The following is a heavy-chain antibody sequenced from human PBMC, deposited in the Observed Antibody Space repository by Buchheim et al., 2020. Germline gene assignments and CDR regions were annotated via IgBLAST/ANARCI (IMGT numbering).Heavy chain of an antibody. J-gene: IGHJ4*02. CDR2: INSNANGGTT. Sequence: EVQLVESGGGLVKPGGSLRLSCAASGFTFSNAWMSWVRQVPGKGLEWVGCINSNANGGTTEYAAPVKGRFIISSDDSKSTLYLQMNSLKTEDTAVYYCTIDEYTSSWYAGSDQWGQGT. CDR1: GFTFSNAW. V-gene: IGHV3-15*01. CDR3: TIDEYTSSWYAGSDQ. D-gene: IGHD6-13*01.